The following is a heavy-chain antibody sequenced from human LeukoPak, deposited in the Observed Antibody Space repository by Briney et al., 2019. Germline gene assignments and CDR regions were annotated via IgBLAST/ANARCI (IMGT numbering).Heavy chain of an antibody. J-gene: IGHJ4*02. V-gene: IGHV4-61*02. D-gene: IGHD6-19*01. CDR3: ASDHSGWLGLGY. CDR2: IYAGGRS. CDR1: NVSISSGSHY. Sequence: SQTLSLTCTVSNVSISSGSHYWNWIRQPAGKGLEWIGRIYAGGRSNYNPSLRSRVTISVDASKNQFSLRLSSVTATDTGVYYCASDHSGWLGLGYWGQGTLVSVSS.